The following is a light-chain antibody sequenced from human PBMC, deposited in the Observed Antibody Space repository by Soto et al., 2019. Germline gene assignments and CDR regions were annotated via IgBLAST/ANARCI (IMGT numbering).Light chain of an antibody. CDR3: QAYDYSLTASV. V-gene: IGLV1-40*01. CDR1: SSNIGAGFG. Sequence: QSVLTQPPSVSGAPGQRVTFSCTGSSSNIGAGFGVHWYQQLPGAAPKLVIFGNRNRPSGVPERFSGSKSGTSASLAITGLQAEDEADYYCQAYDYSLTASVFGGGTKLTVL. J-gene: IGLJ3*02. CDR2: GNR.